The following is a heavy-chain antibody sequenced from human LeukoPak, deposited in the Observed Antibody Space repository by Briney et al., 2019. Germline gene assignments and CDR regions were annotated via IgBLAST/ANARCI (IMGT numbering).Heavy chain of an antibody. CDR1: GGSISNYY. D-gene: IGHD6-13*01. V-gene: IGHV4-4*09. Sequence: PSETLSLTCSVSGGSISNYYWNWIRQPPGKGLEWIGRIHNSVSTNYNPSLKSRVTMSVDTSNNQFSLKLTSVTAADTAVYYCARKGYSSNNWFDPWGQGTLVTVSS. CDR2: IHNSVST. J-gene: IGHJ5*02. CDR3: ARKGYSSNNWFDP.